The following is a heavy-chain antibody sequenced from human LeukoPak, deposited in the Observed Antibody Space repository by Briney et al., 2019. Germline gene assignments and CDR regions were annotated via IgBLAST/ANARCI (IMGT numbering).Heavy chain of an antibody. CDR2: IKQDGSEK. J-gene: IGHJ6*03. Sequence: GGSLRLSCAASGFTFSSYWMGWVRQAPGKGLEWVANIKQDGSEKYYVDSVKGRFTISRDNAKNSLYLQMNSLRAEDTAVYYCARERIGYCSRTSCYLERYYYYMDVWGKGTTVTVSS. D-gene: IGHD2-2*01. CDR3: ARERIGYCSRTSCYLERYYYYMDV. V-gene: IGHV3-7*01. CDR1: GFTFSSYW.